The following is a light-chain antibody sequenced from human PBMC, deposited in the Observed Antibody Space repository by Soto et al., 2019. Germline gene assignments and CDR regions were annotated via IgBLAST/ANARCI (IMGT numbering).Light chain of an antibody. CDR1: SSDVGGYNY. J-gene: IGLJ1*01. V-gene: IGLV2-11*01. Sequence: QSVLTQPRSVSGSPGQSVTLSCTGTSSDVGGYNYVSWYQQHPGKAPKLMIHDVSKRPSGVPDRFSGSKSGNTASLTISGLQDEDEADYYCCSYAGNYTSYVFGTGTKVTVL. CDR3: CSYAGNYTSYV. CDR2: DVS.